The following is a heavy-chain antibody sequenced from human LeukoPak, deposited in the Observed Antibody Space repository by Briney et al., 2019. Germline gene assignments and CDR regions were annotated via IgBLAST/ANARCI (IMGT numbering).Heavy chain of an antibody. CDR2: INASGGST. D-gene: IGHD6-13*01. CDR3: ARDLIAAAGTTWFDP. V-gene: IGHV1-46*01. J-gene: IGHJ5*02. CDR1: GYRFTSYH. Sequence: ASVRVSCKASGYRFTSYHMHWVRQAPGQGLEWMGIINASGGSTTYAQKFQGRVTMTRDTSTSTVYMELSSLRSEDTAVYYCARDLIAAAGTTWFDPWGQGTLVTVSS.